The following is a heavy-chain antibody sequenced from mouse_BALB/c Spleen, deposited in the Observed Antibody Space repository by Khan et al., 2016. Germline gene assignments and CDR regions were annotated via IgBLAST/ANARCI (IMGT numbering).Heavy chain of an antibody. J-gene: IGHJ4*01. Sequence: EVELVESGGGLVKPGGSLKLSCAASGFTFSDYYMYWVRQTPEKRLEWVATISDGGSYTSYPASVTGRFTFSSDNAKNILYLQMSSLKSENTAMYYCARAYYGNYYYAIDYWGQGTSVTVSS. D-gene: IGHD2-10*01. V-gene: IGHV5-4*02. CDR2: ISDGGSYT. CDR3: ARAYYGNYYYAIDY. CDR1: GFTFSDYY.